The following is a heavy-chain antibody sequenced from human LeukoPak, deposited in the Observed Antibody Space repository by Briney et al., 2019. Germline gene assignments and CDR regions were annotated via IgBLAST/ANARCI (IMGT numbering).Heavy chain of an antibody. V-gene: IGHV3-23*01. Sequence: GGSLRLSCAASGFTFSSYAMSWVRQAPGKGLEWVSAISGSGGSTYYADSVKGRFTISRDNSKNTLYLQMNSLRAEDTAVYYCAKAGRAMAGTNLGYFDYWAQGTLVTVSS. D-gene: IGHD6-19*01. CDR3: AKAGRAMAGTNLGYFDY. J-gene: IGHJ4*02. CDR2: ISGSGGST. CDR1: GFTFSSYA.